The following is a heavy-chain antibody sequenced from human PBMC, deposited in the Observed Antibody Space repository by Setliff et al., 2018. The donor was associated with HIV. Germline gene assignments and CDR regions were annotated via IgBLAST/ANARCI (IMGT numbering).Heavy chain of an antibody. Sequence: KSSETLSLTCTVSGGSISFYHWSWIRQSPGKGLEWIGYIYYSGSTSYNPSLKSRLTMSVDTSKNQFSLKLSSVTAADTAVYYCAGPGGALGTWGQGILVTVSS. CDR3: AGPGGALGT. D-gene: IGHD1-26*01. CDR1: GGSISFYH. V-gene: IGHV4-59*08. J-gene: IGHJ5*02. CDR2: IYYSGST.